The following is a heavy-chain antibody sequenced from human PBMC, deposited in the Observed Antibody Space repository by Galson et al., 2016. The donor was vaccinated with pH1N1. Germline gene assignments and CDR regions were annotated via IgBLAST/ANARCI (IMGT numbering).Heavy chain of an antibody. J-gene: IGHJ6*03. D-gene: IGHD2-2*01. CDR1: GFTFDDYA. Sequence: SLRLSCAASGFTFDDYAMHWVRHAPGKGLEWVSGITWNSGSIGYADSVKGRFTISRDNAKNSLYLQMNSLRAEDTALYYCAKDIVVVPAAMGGYMDVWGKGTTVTVSS. CDR2: ITWNSGSI. V-gene: IGHV3-9*01. CDR3: AKDIVVVPAAMGGYMDV.